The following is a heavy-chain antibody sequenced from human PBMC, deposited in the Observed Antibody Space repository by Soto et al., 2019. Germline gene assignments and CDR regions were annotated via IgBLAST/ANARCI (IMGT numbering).Heavy chain of an antibody. CDR1: GFTFSSYG. J-gene: IGHJ6*02. CDR2: IWYDGSNK. Sequence: EGSLRLSCAASGFTFSSYGMHWVRQAPGKGLEWVAVIWYDGSNKYYADSVKGRFTISRDNSKNTLYLQMNSLRAEDTAVYYCEGDGNYGSVSYLDYYYYGMDVCGQVTTVTVSS. V-gene: IGHV3-33*01. CDR3: EGDGNYGSVSYLDYYYYGMDV. D-gene: IGHD3-10*01.